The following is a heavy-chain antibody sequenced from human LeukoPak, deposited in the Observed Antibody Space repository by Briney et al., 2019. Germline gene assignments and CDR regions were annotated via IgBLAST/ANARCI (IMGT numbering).Heavy chain of an antibody. J-gene: IGHJ4*02. V-gene: IGHV5-51*01. D-gene: IGHD4-17*01. CDR1: GYSFTSYW. CDR3: ARSTTVTTYYFDY. Sequence: GESLKISCKGSGYSFTSYWIGWVRQMPGKGLEWMGIIYPGDSDTRYSPSFQGQVTISANKSISTAYLQWSSLKASDTAMYYCARSTTVTTYYFDYWGQGTLVTVSS. CDR2: IYPGDSDT.